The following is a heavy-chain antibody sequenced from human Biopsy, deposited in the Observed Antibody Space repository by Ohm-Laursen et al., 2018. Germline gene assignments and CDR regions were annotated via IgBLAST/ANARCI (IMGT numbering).Heavy chain of an antibody. D-gene: IGHD1-26*01. CDR1: GGSISSGGSY. Sequence: TLSLTCTVSGGSISSGGSYWSWIRQRPGKGLEWIGYIFNSANTYYNPSLKNLITISGDTSKNQFSLKLNSVTAADTAEYYCARHAPSYSGSYWRYFDLWGRGTLVTVSP. CDR3: ARHAPSYSGSYWRYFDL. V-gene: IGHV4-31*01. J-gene: IGHJ2*01. CDR2: IFNSANT.